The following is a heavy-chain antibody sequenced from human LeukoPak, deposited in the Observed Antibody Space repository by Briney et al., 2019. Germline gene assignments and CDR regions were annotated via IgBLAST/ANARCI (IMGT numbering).Heavy chain of an antibody. CDR1: GYTLTELS. J-gene: IGHJ4*02. CDR2: FDPEDGET. CDR3: ARDAPGDFDWLLVY. V-gene: IGHV1-24*01. D-gene: IGHD3-9*01. Sequence: ASVKVSCKVSGYTLTELSMHWVRQAPGKGLEWMGGFDPEDGETIYAQKFQGRVTMTEDTSTDTAYMELSRLRSEDTAVYYCARDAPGDFDWLLVYWGQGTLVTVSS.